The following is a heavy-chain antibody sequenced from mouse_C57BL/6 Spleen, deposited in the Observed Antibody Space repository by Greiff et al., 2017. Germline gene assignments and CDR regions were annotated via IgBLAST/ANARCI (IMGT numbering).Heavy chain of an antibody. D-gene: IGHD1-1*01. J-gene: IGHJ2*01. CDR3: ARAPNYGSSLTLDY. V-gene: IGHV1-37*01. Sequence: DVQLQESGPELVKPGASVKISCKASGYSFTGYFMNWVKQSHGKSLEWIGRINPYNGVTFYNQKFTGKATLTVDKSSSTAQMELLSLTSEDFAVYYCARAPNYGSSLTLDYWGQGTTLTVSS. CDR1: GYSFTGYF. CDR2: INPYNGVT.